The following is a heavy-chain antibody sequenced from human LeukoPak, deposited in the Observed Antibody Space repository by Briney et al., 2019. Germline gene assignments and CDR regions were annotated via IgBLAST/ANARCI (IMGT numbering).Heavy chain of an antibody. Sequence: PGGSLRLSCAASGFTFSSYGMHWVRQAPGKGLEWVAAISYDGSNKYYADSVKGRFTISRDNSKNTLYLQMNSLRAEDTAVYYCAKDLDSYGYDYWGQGTLVTVSS. CDR2: ISYDGSNK. J-gene: IGHJ4*02. D-gene: IGHD5-18*01. CDR3: AKDLDSYGYDY. CDR1: GFTFSSYG. V-gene: IGHV3-30*18.